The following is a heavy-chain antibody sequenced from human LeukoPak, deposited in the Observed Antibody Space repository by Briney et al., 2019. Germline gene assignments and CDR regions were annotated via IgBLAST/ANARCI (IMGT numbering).Heavy chain of an antibody. Sequence: GASVKVSCKASGYTFTSYGFSWVRQAPGQGLEWMGWISTYYGNTNYAQKLQDRVTMTTDTSTSTAYMELTSLRSDDTAVYYCARVYSTNYYGSGDRPFLFDYWSQGTVVTVSS. V-gene: IGHV1-18*01. CDR2: ISTYYGNT. D-gene: IGHD3-10*01. CDR1: GYTFTSYG. J-gene: IGHJ4*02. CDR3: ARVYSTNYYGSGDRPFLFDY.